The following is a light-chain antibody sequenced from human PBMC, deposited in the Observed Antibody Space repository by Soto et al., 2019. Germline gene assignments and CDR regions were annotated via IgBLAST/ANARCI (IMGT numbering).Light chain of an antibody. CDR2: AAS. CDR3: QQYHTYPWT. CDR1: QTISSW. Sequence: DIQMTQSPSTLSGSVGDRVTITCRASQTISSWLAWYQQKPGKAPKLLIYAASSSQSGVPSKFSGSGSGTEFTLTINSLQPEDSASYYCQQYHTYPWTFGQGTKVDIK. V-gene: IGKV1-5*01. J-gene: IGKJ1*01.